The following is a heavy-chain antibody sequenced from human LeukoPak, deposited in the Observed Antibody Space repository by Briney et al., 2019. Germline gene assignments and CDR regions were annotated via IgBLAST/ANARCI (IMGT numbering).Heavy chain of an antibody. CDR1: GGSISSYY. CDR2: IYYSGST. CDR3: ARELGSGWYSNWFDP. V-gene: IGHV4-59*01. Sequence: SEPLSLTCTVSGGSISSYYWSWIRQPPGKGLEWIGYIYYSGSTNYNPSLKSRVTISVDTSKNQFSLKLSSVTAADTAVYYCARELGSGWYSNWFDPWGQGTLVTVSS. J-gene: IGHJ5*02. D-gene: IGHD6-19*01.